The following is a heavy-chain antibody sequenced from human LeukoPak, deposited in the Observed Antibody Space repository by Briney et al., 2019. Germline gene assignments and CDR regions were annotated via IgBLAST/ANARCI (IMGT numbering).Heavy chain of an antibody. V-gene: IGHV3-23*01. CDR1: GFTFSSYA. J-gene: IGHJ6*04. CDR2: ISGSGGST. CDR3: ARDKVTDFGYGMDV. Sequence: GGSLRLSCAASGFTFSSYAMSWVRQAPGKGLEWVSAISGSGGSTYYADSVKGRFTISRDNAKNSLYLQMNSLRAEDTAVYYCARDKVTDFGYGMDVWGKGTTVTVSS. D-gene: IGHD3-3*01.